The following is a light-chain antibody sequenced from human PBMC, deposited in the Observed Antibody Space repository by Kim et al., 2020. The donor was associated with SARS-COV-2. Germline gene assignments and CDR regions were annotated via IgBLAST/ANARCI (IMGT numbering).Light chain of an antibody. J-gene: IGLJ1*01. CDR1: SLRNIY. Sequence: ACGKTVKVTCQGDSLRNIYASRYQQSPGQDPQLVVYEKNDRPAGIPDRFSGSSSGNTASLTITGAQAEDEADYYCHSQVSVAKENVFGPGTKVTVL. CDR3: HSQVSVAKENV. V-gene: IGLV3-19*01. CDR2: EKN.